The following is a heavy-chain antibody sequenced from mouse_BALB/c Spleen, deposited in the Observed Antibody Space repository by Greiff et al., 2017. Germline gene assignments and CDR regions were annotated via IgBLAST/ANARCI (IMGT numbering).Heavy chain of an antibody. Sequence: EVKLQESGPDLVKPSQSLSLTCTVSGYSITSGYSWHWIRQFPGNQLEWMGYIHYSGSTNYNPSLKSRISITRDTSKNQFFLQLNSVTTEDTATYYCARSYGNGWYFDVWGAGTTVTVSS. CDR3: ARSYGNGWYFDV. V-gene: IGHV3-1*02. CDR1: GYSITSGYS. J-gene: IGHJ1*01. D-gene: IGHD2-1*01. CDR2: IHYSGST.